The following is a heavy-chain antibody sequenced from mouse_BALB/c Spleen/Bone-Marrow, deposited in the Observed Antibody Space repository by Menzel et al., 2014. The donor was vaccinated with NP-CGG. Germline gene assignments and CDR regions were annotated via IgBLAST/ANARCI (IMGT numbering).Heavy chain of an antibody. V-gene: IGHV1-82*01. J-gene: IGHJ1*01. CDR2: IYPGDGDT. Sequence: VQLVESGPELVKPGASVKISCKASGYAFSSSWMNWVKQRPGQGLEWIGRIYPGDGDTNYNGKFKGKATLTADKSSSTVYMQLSSLTSVDSAVYFCVRERGNWYFDVWGAGTTVTVSS. CDR1: GYAFSSSW. CDR3: VRERGNWYFDV.